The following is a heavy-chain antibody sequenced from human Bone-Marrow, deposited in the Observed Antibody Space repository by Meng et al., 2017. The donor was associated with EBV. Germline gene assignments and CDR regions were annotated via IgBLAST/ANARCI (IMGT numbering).Heavy chain of an antibody. J-gene: IGHJ4*02. CDR3: SRDLAGSDDY. CDR1: EFTCSSYW. V-gene: IGHV3-74*03. D-gene: IGHD1-14*01. Sequence: EVQLVESGGGLVQPGGSLRLSCAASEFTCSSYWMHWVRQAPGEVLVWVSRINEDGATTTYADSVKGRFTISRDNAKNTLYLQMNSLRAEDTAVYYCSRDLAGSDDYWGQGTLVTVSS. CDR2: INEDGATT.